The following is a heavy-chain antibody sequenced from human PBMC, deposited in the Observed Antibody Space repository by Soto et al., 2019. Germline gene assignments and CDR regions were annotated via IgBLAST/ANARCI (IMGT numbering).Heavy chain of an antibody. CDR1: GFSLSTSGVG. CDR3: AHSLASSGYYRGILPLDY. Sequence: ESGPTLVNPTQTLTLTCTFSGFSLSTSGVGVGWIRQSPGKALEWLALIYWNDDKRYSPSLKSRLTITKDTAKNQVVLTMTNMDPVDTATYYCAHSLASSGYYRGILPLDYWGQGTRVTAPQ. D-gene: IGHD3-22*01. V-gene: IGHV2-5*01. CDR2: IYWNDDK. J-gene: IGHJ4*02.